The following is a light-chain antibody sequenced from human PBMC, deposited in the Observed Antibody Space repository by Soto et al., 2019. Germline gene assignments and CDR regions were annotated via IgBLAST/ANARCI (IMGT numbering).Light chain of an antibody. V-gene: IGKV1-39*01. CDR3: QQFNGYPRT. CDR2: GAS. Sequence: DIQMTQSPSSLSASVGDRVTITCRASQSISTYLNWYQQKPGKAPKLLISGASTLQGGVPSRFSGSGSGPDFTLTISSLQPEDFATYYCQQFNGYPRTFGPGTKVDIK. CDR1: QSISTY. J-gene: IGKJ3*01.